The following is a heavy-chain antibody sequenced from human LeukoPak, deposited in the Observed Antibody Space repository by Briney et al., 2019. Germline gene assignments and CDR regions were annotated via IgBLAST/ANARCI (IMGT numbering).Heavy chain of an antibody. CDR2: IYHSGST. D-gene: IGHD2-15*01. CDR3: ARAIDCSGGSCYDP. V-gene: IGHV4-4*02. Sequence: SETLSLTCAVSGGSISSSNWWSWVRQPPGKGLEWIGEIYHSGSTNYNPSLKSRVTISVDKSKNQFPLKLSSVTAADTAVYYCARAIDCSGGSCYDPWGQGTLVTVSS. CDR1: GGSISSSNW. J-gene: IGHJ5*02.